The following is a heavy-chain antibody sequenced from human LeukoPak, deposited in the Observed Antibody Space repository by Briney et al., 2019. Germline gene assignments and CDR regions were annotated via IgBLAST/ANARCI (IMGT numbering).Heavy chain of an antibody. V-gene: IGHV3-43*02. J-gene: IGHJ4*02. CDR2: ISGDGGAT. Sequence: GGSLRLSCAASGFTFDDYVMHWVRQAAGKGLEWVSFISGDGGATYYADSAKGRFTISRDNGRKSLHLQMDSLRTEDTALYYCAKGGYTYGGRLFDYWGQGTLVTVSS. D-gene: IGHD5-18*01. CDR3: AKGGYTYGGRLFDY. CDR1: GFTFDDYV.